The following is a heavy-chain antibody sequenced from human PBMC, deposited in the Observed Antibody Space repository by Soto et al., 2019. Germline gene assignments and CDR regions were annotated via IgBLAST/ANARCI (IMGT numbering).Heavy chain of an antibody. CDR1: GFTFSSYG. Sequence: QVQLVESGGGVVQPGRSLRLSCAASGFTFSSYGMHWVRQAPGKGLEWVAVISYDGSNKYYADSVKGRFTISRDHSKNTLYLQMNSLRAEDTAVYYCAKGDITSCGVVDYWGQGTLGTVSS. CDR2: ISYDGSNK. D-gene: IGHD3-3*01. CDR3: AKGDITSCGVVDY. V-gene: IGHV3-30*18. J-gene: IGHJ4*02.